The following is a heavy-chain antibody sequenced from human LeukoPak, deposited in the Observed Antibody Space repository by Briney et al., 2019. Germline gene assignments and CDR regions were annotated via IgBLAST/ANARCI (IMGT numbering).Heavy chain of an antibody. J-gene: IGHJ4*02. Sequence: ASVKVSCKASGYTFTDYYMHWVRQAPGQGLEWMGWMNPNSGNTGYAQKFQGRVTMTRNTSISTAYMELSSLRSEDTAVYYCASGRYPGAFDYWGQGTLVTVSS. CDR3: ASGRYPGAFDY. D-gene: IGHD7-27*01. CDR1: GYTFTDYY. V-gene: IGHV1-8*02. CDR2: MNPNSGNT.